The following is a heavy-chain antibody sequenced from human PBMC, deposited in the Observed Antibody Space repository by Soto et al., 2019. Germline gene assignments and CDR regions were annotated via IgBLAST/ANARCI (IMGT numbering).Heavy chain of an antibody. CDR3: AKRFCTSTTCLSLDFYYYLGV. CDR2: ISGSGDST. Sequence: EVQLLDSGGGLVQPGGSLRLSCAASGFTFSSYALSWVRQAPGKGLEWVSGISGSGDSTNYADSVKGRFTISRDNSENTVYLQMNSLRAEDTAVYYCAKRFCTSTTCLSLDFYYYLGVWGEGTTVTVSS. V-gene: IGHV3-23*01. CDR1: GFTFSSYA. J-gene: IGHJ6*03. D-gene: IGHD2-2*01.